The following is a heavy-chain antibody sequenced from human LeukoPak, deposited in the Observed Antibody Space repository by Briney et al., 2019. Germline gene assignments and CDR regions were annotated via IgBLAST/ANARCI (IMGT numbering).Heavy chain of an antibody. D-gene: IGHD4-17*01. CDR2: INPNSGGT. V-gene: IGHV1-2*02. CDR1: GYTFTCYY. Sequence: ASVKVSCKAPGYTFTCYYMHWVRQAPGQGLEWMGWINPNSGGTNYAQKFQGRVTMTRDTSISTAYMELSRLRSDDTAVYYCARDRGDYGDYLEFDYWGQGTLVTVSS. J-gene: IGHJ4*02. CDR3: ARDRGDYGDYLEFDY.